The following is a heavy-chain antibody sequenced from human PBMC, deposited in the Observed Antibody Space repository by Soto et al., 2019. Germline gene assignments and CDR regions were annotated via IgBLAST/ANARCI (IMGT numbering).Heavy chain of an antibody. CDR3: ARVPDLDYCSRTSCLYYFDY. D-gene: IGHD2-2*01. Sequence: GASVKVSCKASGYTFTSYYMHWVRQAPGQGLEWMGIINPSGGSTSYAQKFQGRVTMTRDTSTSTVYMELSSLRSEDTAVYYCARVPDLDYCSRTSCLYYFDYWGQGALVTVSS. J-gene: IGHJ4*02. CDR2: INPSGGST. CDR1: GYTFTSYY. V-gene: IGHV1-46*01.